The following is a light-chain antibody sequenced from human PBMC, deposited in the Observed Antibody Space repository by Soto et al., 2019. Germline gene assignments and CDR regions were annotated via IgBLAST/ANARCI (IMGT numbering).Light chain of an antibody. CDR3: QQRNSWPPLFT. J-gene: IGKJ3*01. CDR2: DVS. V-gene: IGKV3-11*01. Sequence: EIVLTQSPPTLSLSPGERGPLSCRARQSVTNHVAWYQQKPGQAPRLLIYDVSKRATGIPARFSGSGSGTDFTLTISDLEPDDFAVYYCQQRNSWPPLFTFGPGTKVDN. CDR1: QSVTNH.